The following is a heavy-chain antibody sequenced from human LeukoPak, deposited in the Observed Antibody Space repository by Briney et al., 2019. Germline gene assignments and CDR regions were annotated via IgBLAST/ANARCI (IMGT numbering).Heavy chain of an antibody. CDR2: LDYSGST. V-gene: IGHV4-59*12. J-gene: IGHJ4*02. CDR3: ARGVYGDYLLYFDY. Sequence: SETRSLTCSVCGGYIRSYDWSWIRQPTGKGLEWIGYLDYSGSTHYNPSLRSRVTISVDTSKNQFSLKLSSVTAADTAVYYCARGVYGDYLLYFDYWGQGTLVTVSS. CDR1: GGYIRSYD. D-gene: IGHD4-17*01.